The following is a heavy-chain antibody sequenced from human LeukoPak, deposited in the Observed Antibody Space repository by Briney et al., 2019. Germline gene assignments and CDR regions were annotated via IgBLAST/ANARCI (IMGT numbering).Heavy chain of an antibody. CDR2: INSDGSST. D-gene: IGHD4-17*01. V-gene: IGHV3-74*01. CDR1: GFTFSSYW. J-gene: IGHJ4*02. Sequence: GGSLRLSCAASGFTFSSYWMHWVRQAPGKGLVWVSRINSDGSSTTHADSVKGRFTISRDNAKNTLYLQMNSLRAEDTAVYYCANSFQLTTVNYWGRGTLVTVSS. CDR3: ANSFQLTTVNY.